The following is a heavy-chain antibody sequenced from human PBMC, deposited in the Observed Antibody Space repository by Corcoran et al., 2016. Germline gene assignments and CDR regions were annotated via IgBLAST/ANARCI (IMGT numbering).Heavy chain of an antibody. CDR3: ARGAYCSGGTCHGTFDI. CDR2: INHSGTS. CDR1: GGSFNYYY. D-gene: IGHD2-15*01. V-gene: IGHV4-34*01. Sequence: QVQLQQWGAGLFKPSETLSLTCTVYGGSFNYYYWTWIRQPPGRGLEWIGEINHSGTSNYIPSLKSRVTMSVDTSKNQFSLRLSSVTAADTAVYYCARGAYCSGGTCHGTFDIWGQGTIVTVSS. J-gene: IGHJ3*02.